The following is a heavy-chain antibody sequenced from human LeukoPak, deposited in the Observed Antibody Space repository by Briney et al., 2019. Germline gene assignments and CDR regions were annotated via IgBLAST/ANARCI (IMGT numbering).Heavy chain of an antibody. CDR3: ASSPWTAAGLDY. CDR2: INHSGST. Sequence: PSETLSLTCAVYGGSFSGYYWSWIRQPPGKGLEWIGEINHSGSTNYNPSLKSRVTISVDTSKNQFSLKLSSVTAADTAVYYCASSPWTAAGLDYWGQGTLVTVSP. CDR1: GGSFSGYY. D-gene: IGHD6-13*01. V-gene: IGHV4-34*01. J-gene: IGHJ4*02.